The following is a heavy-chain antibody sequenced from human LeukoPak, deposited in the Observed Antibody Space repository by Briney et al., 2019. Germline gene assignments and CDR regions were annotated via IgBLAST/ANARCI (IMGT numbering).Heavy chain of an antibody. V-gene: IGHV3-9*03. Sequence: SGGSLRLSCIASGFTFDDYAMHWVRQAPGKGLEWVSGISWNSGSIGYADSVKGRFTISRDNAKNSLYLQMNSLRAEDMALYYCAKAVRPPVAGSSAFDIWGQGTMVTVSS. CDR2: ISWNSGSI. D-gene: IGHD6-19*01. J-gene: IGHJ3*02. CDR3: AKAVRPPVAGSSAFDI. CDR1: GFTFDDYA.